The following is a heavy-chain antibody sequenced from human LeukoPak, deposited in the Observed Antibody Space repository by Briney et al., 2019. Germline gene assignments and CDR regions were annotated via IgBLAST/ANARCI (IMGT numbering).Heavy chain of an antibody. D-gene: IGHD3-3*01. CDR2: IIPICCTT. Sequence: SVKVSCKASGRTFRIYAISCVRQAPGQGFEWMGRIIPICCTTNYAQKFQGRVTSTTDESTSTAYMELSSLRSEDTAVYYCASTIFGVVIASVWGQGPLVTVSS. V-gene: IGHV1-69*05. J-gene: IGHJ4*02. CDR3: ASTIFGVVIASV. CDR1: GRTFRIYA.